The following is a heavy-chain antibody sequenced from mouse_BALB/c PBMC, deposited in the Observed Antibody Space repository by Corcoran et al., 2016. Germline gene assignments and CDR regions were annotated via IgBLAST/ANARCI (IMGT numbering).Heavy chain of an antibody. J-gene: IGHJ4*01. V-gene: IGHV9-1*02. Sequence: QIQLVQSGPELKKPGETVKISCKASGYTFTNYGMNWVKQAPGKGLKWMGWINTYTGEPTYADDFKGRFAFSLETSASTAYLQINNLKNEDMATYFCARGSFILRDYYAMDYWGQRTSVTVSS. D-gene: IGHD1-1*01. CDR3: ARGSFILRDYYAMDY. CDR2: INTYTGEP. CDR1: GYTFTNYG.